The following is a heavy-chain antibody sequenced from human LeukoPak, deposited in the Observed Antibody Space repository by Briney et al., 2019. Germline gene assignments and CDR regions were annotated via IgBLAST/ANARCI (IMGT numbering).Heavy chain of an antibody. D-gene: IGHD2-2*01. J-gene: IGHJ5*02. Sequence: ASVNVSYKPSGFTFTVYYMHWVRQAPGQGVECMGRINPTSGGTNYAQTSQGRVTITRDTSISTAYIELSRLRSDDTAVYYCASVRGKVVVPASALDPYDPWGQGTLVTVSS. V-gene: IGHV1-2*06. CDR3: ASVRGKVVVPASALDPYDP. CDR2: INPTSGGT. CDR1: GFTFTVYY.